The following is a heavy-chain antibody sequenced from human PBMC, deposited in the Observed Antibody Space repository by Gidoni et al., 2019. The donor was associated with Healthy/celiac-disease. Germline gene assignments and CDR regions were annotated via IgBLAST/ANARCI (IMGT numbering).Heavy chain of an antibody. D-gene: IGHD3-10*01. Sequence: EVQLLASGGGLVQPGGSLRLSCAASGFTFNSEAMSWVRQSPGKGLEWVSAISGSGGSTYYADSVKGRFTTSRDNSKNTLYLQMNSLRAEDTAVYYCAKGYYGSGSYYNILGYWGQGTLVTVSS. CDR3: AKGYYGSGSYYNILGY. CDR2: ISGSGGST. V-gene: IGHV3-23*01. CDR1: GFTFNSEA. J-gene: IGHJ4*02.